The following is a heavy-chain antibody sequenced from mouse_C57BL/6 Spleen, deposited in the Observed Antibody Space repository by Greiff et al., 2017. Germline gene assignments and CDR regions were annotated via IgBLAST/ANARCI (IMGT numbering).Heavy chain of an antibody. CDR2: IYPGDGDT. CDR3: ARSIYGYFDV. V-gene: IGHV1-82*01. Sequence: QVQLQQSGPELVKPGASVKISCKASGYAFSSSWMNWVKQRPGKGLEWIGRIYPGDGDTNYNGKFKGKATLTADESSSTAYMQLSSLTSEDSAVYFCARSIYGYFDVWGTGTTVTVSS. CDR1: GYAFSSSW. J-gene: IGHJ1*03.